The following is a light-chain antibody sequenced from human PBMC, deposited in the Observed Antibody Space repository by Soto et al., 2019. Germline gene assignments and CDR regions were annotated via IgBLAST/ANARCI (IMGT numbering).Light chain of an antibody. V-gene: IGKV3-11*01. CDR3: QQRSNWPLYT. J-gene: IGKJ2*01. CDR2: DAS. Sequence: EIVLTQSPATLSLSPGERATLSCRASQSVSSYLAWYQQRPGQAPRLLIYDASNRATGIPARFSGSGSGTDFALTISSRGPEDFAVYYCQQRSNWPLYTFGPGTKLEIK. CDR1: QSVSSY.